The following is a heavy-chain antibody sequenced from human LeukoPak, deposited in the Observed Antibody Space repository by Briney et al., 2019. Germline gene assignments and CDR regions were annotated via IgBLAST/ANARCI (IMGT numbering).Heavy chain of an antibody. V-gene: IGHV1-2*02. Sequence: GASVKVSCKASGYTFTGYYIHWVRQAPGQGLEWMGWINPNSGGTNYAQKFQGRVTMTRDTSISTAYMELSRLRSDGTAVYYCARDVRADSSGWFLLDYWGQGTLVTVSS. CDR2: INPNSGGT. CDR3: ARDVRADSSGWFLLDY. CDR1: GYTFTGYY. J-gene: IGHJ4*02. D-gene: IGHD6-19*01.